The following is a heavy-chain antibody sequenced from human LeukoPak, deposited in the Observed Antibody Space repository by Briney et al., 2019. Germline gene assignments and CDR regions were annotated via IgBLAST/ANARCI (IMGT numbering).Heavy chain of an antibody. CDR2: IITIFGTA. D-gene: IGHD3-16*01. Sequence: ASVKLSCKASAGTFTIYAISWVRQAPGPGLEWMGGIITIFGTASYAQKFQGRVTITADESTSTAYMELSSLRSEDTAVYYCASAATYYDYVWGSPINWFDPWGQGTLVTVSS. J-gene: IGHJ5*02. V-gene: IGHV1-69*13. CDR3: ASAATYYDYVWGSPINWFDP. CDR1: AGTFTIYA.